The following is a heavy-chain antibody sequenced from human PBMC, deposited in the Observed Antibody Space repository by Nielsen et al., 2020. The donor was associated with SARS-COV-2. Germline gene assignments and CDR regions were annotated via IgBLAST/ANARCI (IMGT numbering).Heavy chain of an antibody. D-gene: IGHD6-19*01. Sequence: SVKVSCKASGGTFSSYAISWVRQAPGQGLEWMGRIIPILGIANYAQKFQGRVTITADKSTSTAYMELSSLRSEDTAVYYCARDVEVEAVAGTYYYGMDVWGQGTTVTVSS. CDR1: GGTFSSYA. CDR2: IIPILGIA. V-gene: IGHV1-69*04. CDR3: ARDVEVEAVAGTYYYGMDV. J-gene: IGHJ6*02.